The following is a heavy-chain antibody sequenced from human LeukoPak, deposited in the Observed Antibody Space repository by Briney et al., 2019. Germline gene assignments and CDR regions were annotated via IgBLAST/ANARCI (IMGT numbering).Heavy chain of an antibody. J-gene: IGHJ6*03. CDR3: ARDGTGAHYYYYYMDV. CDR1: GFTFSSYG. Sequence: GGSLRLSCAASGFTFSSYGMSWVRQAPGKGLEWVSAISGSGGSTYYADSVKGRFTISRDNSKNTLYLQMNSLRAEDTAVYYCARDGTGAHYYYYYMDVWGKGTTVTVSS. V-gene: IGHV3-23*01. CDR2: ISGSGGST. D-gene: IGHD3/OR15-3a*01.